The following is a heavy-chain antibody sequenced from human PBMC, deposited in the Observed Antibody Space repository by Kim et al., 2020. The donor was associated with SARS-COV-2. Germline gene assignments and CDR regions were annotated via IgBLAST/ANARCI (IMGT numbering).Heavy chain of an antibody. CDR3: ARSIAGSYYYGMDV. Sequence: GGSLRLSCAASGFTFSSYAMHWVRQAPGKGLEWVAVISYDGSNKYYADSVKGRFTISRDNSKNTLYLQMNSLRAEDTAVYYCARSIAGSYYYGMDVWGHGTPVTVSS. J-gene: IGHJ6*02. CDR2: ISYDGSNK. D-gene: IGHD6-6*01. CDR1: GFTFSSYA. V-gene: IGHV3-30-3*01.